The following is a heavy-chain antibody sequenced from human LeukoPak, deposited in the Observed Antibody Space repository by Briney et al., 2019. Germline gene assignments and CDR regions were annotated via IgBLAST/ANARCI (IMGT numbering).Heavy chain of an antibody. CDR1: GYTFTSYG. V-gene: IGHV1-18*01. CDR3: ARDRLGCSGGSCYDDAFDI. D-gene: IGHD2-15*01. J-gene: IGHJ3*02. CDR2: ISAYNGNT. Sequence: ASVKVSCKASGYTFTSYGISWVRQAPGQGLEWMGWISAYNGNTNYAQKLQGRVTMTTDTSTSTAYMGLRSLRSDDTAVYYCARDRLGCSGGSCYDDAFDIWGQGTMVTVSS.